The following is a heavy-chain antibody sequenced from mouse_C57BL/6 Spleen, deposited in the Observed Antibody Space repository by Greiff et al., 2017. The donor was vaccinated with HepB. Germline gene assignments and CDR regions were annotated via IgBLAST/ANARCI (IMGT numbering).Heavy chain of an antibody. CDR2: IWGGGST. Sequence: VKLMESGPGLVAPSQSLSITCTVSGFSLTSYGVDWVRQPPGKGLEWLGVIWGGGSTNYNSALMSRLSISKDNSKSQVFLKMHSLQTDDTAMYYCAKRIYDGYYGAMDYWGQGTSVTVSS. CDR1: GFSLTSYG. V-gene: IGHV2-9*01. CDR3: AKRIYDGYYGAMDY. J-gene: IGHJ4*01. D-gene: IGHD2-3*01.